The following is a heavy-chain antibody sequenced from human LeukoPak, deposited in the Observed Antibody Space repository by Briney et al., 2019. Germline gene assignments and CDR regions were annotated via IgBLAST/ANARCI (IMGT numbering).Heavy chain of an antibody. J-gene: IGHJ1*01. Sequence: GGSLRLSCVVSGITFSDAWMNWVRQVPGKGLEWVAHIKTKYDGGITDFAASVEGRFTISRDDSKNTVYLQMDSLKMEDTAVYYCAREYFGEFLWGQGTLVTVSS. V-gene: IGHV3-15*01. CDR2: IKTKYDGGIT. D-gene: IGHD3-10*01. CDR1: GITFSDAW. CDR3: AREYFGEFL.